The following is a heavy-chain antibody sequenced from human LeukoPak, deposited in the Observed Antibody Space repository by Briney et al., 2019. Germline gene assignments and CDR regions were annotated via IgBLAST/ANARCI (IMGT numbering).Heavy chain of an antibody. Sequence: LSGGALIHSCAVSGLTFSHYAMRWVRQAPGTGLDRVGSLNDSGDATYYADSEKGRLTISRHNSNRPLYLHINGLRHDDMALYYCVRGYSHNSGGWLVPWGQGTLVTVSS. J-gene: IGHJ5*02. CDR2: LNDSGDAT. CDR1: GLTFSHYA. V-gene: IGHV3-23*01. D-gene: IGHD5-12*01. CDR3: VRGYSHNSGGWLVP.